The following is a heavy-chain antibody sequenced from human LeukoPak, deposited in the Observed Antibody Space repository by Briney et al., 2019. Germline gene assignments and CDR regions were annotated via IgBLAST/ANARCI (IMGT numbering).Heavy chain of an antibody. D-gene: IGHD4-17*01. Sequence: GASVKVSCKASGYTFTSYGISWVRQAPGQGLEWMGWISAYNGNTNYAQKLQGRVTMTTDTSTSTAYMELRGLRSDDTAVYYCAREGHTVTTSDPHPFYYYYYMDVWGKGTTVTISS. CDR1: GYTFTSYG. CDR2: ISAYNGNT. J-gene: IGHJ6*03. CDR3: AREGHTVTTSDPHPFYYYYYMDV. V-gene: IGHV1-18*01.